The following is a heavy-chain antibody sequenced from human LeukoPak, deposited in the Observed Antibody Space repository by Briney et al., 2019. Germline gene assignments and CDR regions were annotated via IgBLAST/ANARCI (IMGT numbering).Heavy chain of an antibody. CDR1: GGSISSSTYY. D-gene: IGHD3-22*01. Sequence: SETLSLTCTVSGGSISSSTYYWGWLRQPPGKGLEWIGSIFYSGRTYYNPSLKSRVTISVDKSKNQFSLKLSSVTAADTAVYYCARVHYYDSSGYYGGAFDIWGQGTMVTVSS. CDR3: ARVHYYDSSGYYGGAFDI. V-gene: IGHV4-39*07. CDR2: IFYSGRT. J-gene: IGHJ3*02.